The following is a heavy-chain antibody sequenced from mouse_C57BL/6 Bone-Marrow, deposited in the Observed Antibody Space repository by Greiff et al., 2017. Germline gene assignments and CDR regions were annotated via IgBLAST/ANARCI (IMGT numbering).Heavy chain of an antibody. CDR1: GFNIKDDY. CDR2: IDPENGDT. D-gene: IGHD1-1*01. CDR3: TTTTTVVATEGFAY. V-gene: IGHV14-4*01. J-gene: IGHJ3*01. Sequence: EVQLQQSGAELVRPGASVKLSCTASGFNIKDDYMHWVKQRPEQGLEWIGWIDPENGDTEYASKLQGKGTIKADKSANTAYLQLSSLTSEDTAVYYCTTTTTVVATEGFAYWGQGTLVTVSA.